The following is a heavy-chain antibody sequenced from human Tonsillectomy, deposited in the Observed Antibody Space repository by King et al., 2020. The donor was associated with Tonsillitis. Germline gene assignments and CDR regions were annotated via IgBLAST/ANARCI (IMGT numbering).Heavy chain of an antibody. J-gene: IGHJ4*02. CDR3: ARXXXDGXGXYYFXY. D-gene: IGHD5-24*01. V-gene: IGHV1-69*09. CDR1: GGSFSNFA. CDR2: IIPILGKV. Sequence: QLVQSGAEVKKPGSSVKVSCKASGGSFSNFAISWVRQAPGQGLEWMGRIIPILGKVNYAQKFQGRVTITADKSTTTAYMELSSLRYEDPAVYYCARXXXDGXGXYYFXYWGQXTLVTV.